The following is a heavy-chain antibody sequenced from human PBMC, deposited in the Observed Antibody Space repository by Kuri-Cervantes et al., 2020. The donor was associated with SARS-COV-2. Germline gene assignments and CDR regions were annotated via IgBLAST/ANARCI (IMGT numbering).Heavy chain of an antibody. CDR2: IWYDGSNK. J-gene: IGHJ4*02. CDR1: GFTFSSYG. V-gene: IGHV3-33*08. Sequence: GGSLRLSCAASGFTFSSYGMHWVRQAPGKGLEWVAVIWYDGSNKYYADSVKGRFTISRDNSKNTLYLQMNSLRAEDTAVYYCARSIIAVAGFGGRDYWGQGTLVTVSS. D-gene: IGHD6-19*01. CDR3: ARSIIAVAGFGGRDY.